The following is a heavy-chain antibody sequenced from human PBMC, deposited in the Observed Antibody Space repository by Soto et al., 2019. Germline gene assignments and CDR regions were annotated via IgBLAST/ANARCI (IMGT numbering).Heavy chain of an antibody. D-gene: IGHD3-9*01. CDR2: ISGSGGST. J-gene: IGHJ6*02. CDR1: GFTFSSYA. Sequence: EVQLLESGGGLVQPGGSLRLSCAASGFTFSSYAMSWVRQAPGKGLEWVSAISGSGGSTYYADSVKGRFTISRDNSKKTLYLQMNSRRAADTAVYYCAKGHYDILTGYYSYYYYGMDVWGQGTTVTVSS. CDR3: AKGHYDILTGYYSYYYYGMDV. V-gene: IGHV3-23*01.